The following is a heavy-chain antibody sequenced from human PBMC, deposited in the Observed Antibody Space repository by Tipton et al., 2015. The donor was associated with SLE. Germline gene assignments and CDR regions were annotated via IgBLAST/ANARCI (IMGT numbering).Heavy chain of an antibody. CDR2: IKQDGSEK. J-gene: IGHJ2*01. CDR3: AREEFGVVIAIRYFDL. D-gene: IGHD2-21*01. V-gene: IGHV3-7*01. Sequence: SLRLSCAASGFTFSSYGMHWVRQAPGKGLEWVANIKQDGSEKYYVDSVKGRFTISRDNAKNSLYLQMNSLRAEDTAVYYCAREEFGVVIAIRYFDLWGRGTLVTVSS. CDR1: GFTFSSYG.